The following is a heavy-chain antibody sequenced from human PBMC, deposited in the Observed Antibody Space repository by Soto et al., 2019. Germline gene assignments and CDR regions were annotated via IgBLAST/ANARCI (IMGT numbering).Heavy chain of an antibody. D-gene: IGHD2-2*01. CDR3: ARGASTWFSSTSYGMDV. V-gene: IGHV3-66*01. CDR1: GFTVSTNS. CDR2: IYSGVAT. J-gene: IGHJ6*02. Sequence: EVQLVESGGSLVQPGGSLRLSCAASGFTVSTNSMNWVRQAPGKGLEWVSLIYSGVATFYADSVKGRFTISRDTSKNTLYLQMNSLRAEDTAVYYCARGASTWFSSTSYGMDVWGQGTTVTVSS.